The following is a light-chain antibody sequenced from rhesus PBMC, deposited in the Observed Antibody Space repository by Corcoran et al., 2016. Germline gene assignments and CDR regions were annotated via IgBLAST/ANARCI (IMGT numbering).Light chain of an antibody. Sequence: QSVLTQPPSVSGAARKSVTISCSGSSSNIGSNSVSWYQQLPATAPKLLMYSNDQRASGVSDRFTGSKSGTSASLATSGLQTEDDADYYCAAWDASLSGDIFGAGTRLTVL. V-gene: IGLV1-60*01. CDR2: SND. CDR1: SSNIGSNS. CDR3: AAWDASLSGDI. J-gene: IGLJ1*01.